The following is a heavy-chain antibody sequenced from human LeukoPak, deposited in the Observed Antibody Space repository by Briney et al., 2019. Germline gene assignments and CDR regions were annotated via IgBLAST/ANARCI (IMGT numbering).Heavy chain of an antibody. CDR1: GGSISSSSYS. J-gene: IGHJ6*02. CDR3: ARDDFLESGRNGMDV. Sequence: KPSETLSLTCTVSGGSISSSSYSWGWIRQPPGKGLEWIGSIYYSGSTYYNPSLKSRVTISVDTSKNQFSLKLSSVTAADTAVYYCARDDFLESGRNGMDVWGQGTTVTVSS. D-gene: IGHD3-10*01. CDR2: IYYSGST. V-gene: IGHV4-39*02.